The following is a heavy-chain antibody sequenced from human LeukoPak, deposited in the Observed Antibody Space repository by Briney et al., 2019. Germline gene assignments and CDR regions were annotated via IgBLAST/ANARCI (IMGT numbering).Heavy chain of an antibody. CDR3: ARGRLWGNYYGSEY. J-gene: IGHJ4*02. Sequence: PSETLSLTCAVYGGSFSGYYWSWIRQPPGKGLEWIGEINHSGSTNYNPSLKSRVTISVDTSKNQFSLKLSPVTAADTAVYYCARGRLWGNYYGSEYWGQGTLVTVSS. CDR2: INHSGST. CDR1: GGSFSGYY. D-gene: IGHD3-10*01. V-gene: IGHV4-34*01.